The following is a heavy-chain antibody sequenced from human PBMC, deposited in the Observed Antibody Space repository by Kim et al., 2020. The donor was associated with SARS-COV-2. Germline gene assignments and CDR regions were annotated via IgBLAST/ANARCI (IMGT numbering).Heavy chain of an antibody. CDR1: GFTFSDYY. V-gene: IGHV3-11*01. J-gene: IGHJ6*01. CDR3: ALGGSVISHYYYYYGMDV. CDR2: ISSSGSTK. D-gene: IGHD1-26*01. Sequence: GGSLRLSCAASGFTFSDYYMSWIRQAPGKGLEWVSYISSSGSTKYYADSVKGRFTISRDNAKNSLYLQMNSLRAEDTAVYYCALGGSVISHYYYYYGMDVVGRESTVT.